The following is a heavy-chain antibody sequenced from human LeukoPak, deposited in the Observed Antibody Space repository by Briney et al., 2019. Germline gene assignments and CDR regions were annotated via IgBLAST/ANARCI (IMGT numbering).Heavy chain of an antibody. D-gene: IGHD3-10*02. CDR3: ARRNYYVGTGRDD. CDR2: INPKTGGT. CDR1: GYTFSDNY. V-gene: IGHV1-2*02. J-gene: IGHJ4*02. Sequence: ASVKVSCKASGYTFSDNYIHWVRQAPGQGLEWMGWINPKTGGTHYAQKFQGRVTMIRDTSISTAYMELSRLRSDDTAVYYCARRNYYVGTGRDDWGQGTLVTVSS.